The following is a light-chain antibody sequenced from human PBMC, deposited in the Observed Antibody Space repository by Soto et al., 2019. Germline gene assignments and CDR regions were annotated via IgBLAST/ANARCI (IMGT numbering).Light chain of an antibody. CDR2: DAS. V-gene: IGKV3-11*01. CDR1: QSVGYH. J-gene: IGKJ4*01. Sequence: EIVLTQSPATLSLSPGERATLSCRASQSVGYHLAWYQQKPGQAPRLLIYDASNRATGIPARFSGSGSGTDFTLAISSLEPEDFAVYYCQQRSNWPPATFGGGTKVDIK. CDR3: QQRSNWPPAT.